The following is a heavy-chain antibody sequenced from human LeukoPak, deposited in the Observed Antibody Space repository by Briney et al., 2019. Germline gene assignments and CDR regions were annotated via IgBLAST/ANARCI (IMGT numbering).Heavy chain of an antibody. J-gene: IGHJ4*02. CDR1: GYTFTSYG. CDR2: ISAYNGNT. D-gene: IGHD1-26*01. V-gene: IGHV1-18*01. CDR3: ARAEGVVGATAMRGPNY. Sequence: GASVKVSCKASGYTFTSYGISWVRQAPGQGLEWMGWISAYNGNTNYAQKLQGRVTMTTDTSTSTAYMELRSLRSDDTAVYYCARAEGVVGATAMRGPNYWGQGTLVTVSS.